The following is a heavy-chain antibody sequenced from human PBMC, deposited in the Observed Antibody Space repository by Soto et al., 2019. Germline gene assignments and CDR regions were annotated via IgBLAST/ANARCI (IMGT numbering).Heavy chain of an antibody. CDR1: GFTFTDYA. D-gene: IGHD1-1*01. V-gene: IGHV3-30*18. Sequence: GGSLRLSCAASGFTFTDYAMHWVRQAPGKGLEWVAFISYDGGSQNYADSLRGRFTISRDNSKNSLYLQLHSLRVEDTATYYCAKDTQYITSSIMDHWGQGTPVTVSS. CDR3: AKDTQYITSSIMDH. CDR2: ISYDGGSQ. J-gene: IGHJ4*02.